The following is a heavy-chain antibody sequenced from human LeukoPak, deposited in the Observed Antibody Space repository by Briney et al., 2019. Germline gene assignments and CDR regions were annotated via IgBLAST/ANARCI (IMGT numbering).Heavy chain of an antibody. D-gene: IGHD3-9*01. CDR3: ANIMPGYYNGY. CDR2: INPDSGGT. J-gene: IGHJ4*02. V-gene: IGHV1-2*02. Sequence: XXQGLEWMGWINPDSGGTYYAQKFQGRVTMTRDTSISTAYMELSRLRSDDTAVYYCANIMPGYYNGYWGQGTLVTVSS.